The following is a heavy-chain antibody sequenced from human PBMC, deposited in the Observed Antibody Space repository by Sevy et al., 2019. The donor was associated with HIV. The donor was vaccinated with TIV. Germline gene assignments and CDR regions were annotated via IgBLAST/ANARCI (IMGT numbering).Heavy chain of an antibody. CDR2: INPNSGGT. CDR1: GYTFTGYY. CDR3: ARVGWNGDAFDI. Sequence: ASVKVSCKASGYTFTGYYMHWVRQAPGQGLEWMGRINPNSGGTNSAQKFQGRVTMTRDTSISTAYMELSRLRSDDTAVYYCARVGWNGDAFDIWGQGTMVTVSS. J-gene: IGHJ3*02. V-gene: IGHV1-2*06. D-gene: IGHD1-1*01.